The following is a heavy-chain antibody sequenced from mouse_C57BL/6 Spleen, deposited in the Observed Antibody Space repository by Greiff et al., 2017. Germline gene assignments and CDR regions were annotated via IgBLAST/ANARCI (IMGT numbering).Heavy chain of an antibody. CDR2: INPNNGGT. D-gene: IGHD1-1*01. V-gene: IGHV1-18*01. CDR1: GYTFTDYN. Sequence: EVQLQQSGPELVKPGASVKIPCKASGYTFTDYNMDWVKQSHGKSLEWIGDINPNNGGTIYNQKFKGKATLTVDKSSSTAYMELRSLTSEDTAVYYCARWDYYGSSIAMDYWGQGTSVTVSS. CDR3: ARWDYYGSSIAMDY. J-gene: IGHJ4*01.